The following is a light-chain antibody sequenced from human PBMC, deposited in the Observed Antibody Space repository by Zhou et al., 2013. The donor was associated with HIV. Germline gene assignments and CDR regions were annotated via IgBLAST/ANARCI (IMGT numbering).Light chain of an antibody. Sequence: DIVMTQSPGTLSVSPGERATLSCRASQNVSTALAWYQQKPGQPPRLLIYSASTRSTDFPARFSASGSGTEFTLSVASLQSEDFAVYYCQQYLEWPLTFGQGTRVDIK. V-gene: IGKV3-15*01. CDR1: QNVSTA. CDR3: QQYLEWPLT. J-gene: IGKJ5*01. CDR2: SAS.